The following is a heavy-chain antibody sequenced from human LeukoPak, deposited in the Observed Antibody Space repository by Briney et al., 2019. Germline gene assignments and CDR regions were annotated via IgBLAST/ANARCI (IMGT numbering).Heavy chain of an antibody. Sequence: GGSLRLYCAASGFTFSGYYMNWIRQAPGKGLEWVSYISGIASDIHYGDSVKGRFTISRDNAKNSVYLQMNSLRVEDTTVDYWARGGAHGMDSRGQGDTCTVSS. J-gene: IGHJ6*01. CDR2: ISGIASDI. CDR3: ARGGAHGMDS. V-gene: IGHV3-11*01. D-gene: IGHD1-26*01. CDR1: GFTFSGYY.